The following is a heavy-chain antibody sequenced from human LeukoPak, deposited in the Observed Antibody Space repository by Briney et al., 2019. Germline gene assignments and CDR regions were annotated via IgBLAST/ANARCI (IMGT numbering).Heavy chain of an antibody. Sequence: GGSLRLSCAASGFTFSSYGMDWVRQAPGKGLEWVAVIWYDGSNKYYADSVKGRFTISRDNSKNTLYLQMNSLRAEDTAVYYCARDTPRLQDTGLDPWGQGTLVTVSS. CDR3: ARDTPRLQDTGLDP. J-gene: IGHJ5*02. CDR2: IWYDGSNK. CDR1: GFTFSSYG. V-gene: IGHV3-33*01. D-gene: IGHD2-15*01.